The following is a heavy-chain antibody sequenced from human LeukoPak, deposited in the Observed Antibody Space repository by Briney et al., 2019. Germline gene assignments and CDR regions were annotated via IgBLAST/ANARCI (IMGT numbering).Heavy chain of an antibody. J-gene: IGHJ4*02. CDR2: ISSISTYI. V-gene: IGHV3-21*01. Sequence: GGSLRLSCAASGFTFSGYSINWVRQAPGKGLEWVSSISSISTYIYYADSVKGRFTISRDNAKNSLYLQMNSLRAEDTAIYYCAKEDYDFWSGYFYWGQGTLVTVSS. CDR1: GFTFSGYS. D-gene: IGHD3-3*01. CDR3: AKEDYDFWSGYFY.